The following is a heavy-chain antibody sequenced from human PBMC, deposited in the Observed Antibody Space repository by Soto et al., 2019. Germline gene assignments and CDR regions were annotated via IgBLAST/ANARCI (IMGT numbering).Heavy chain of an antibody. J-gene: IGHJ4*02. V-gene: IGHV1-8*01. D-gene: IGHD6-25*01. CDR3: ARRKERSGPNYFDY. Sequence: HVQLVQSGAEVKRPGASLKVSCQASGYTFTTYDINWVRQAPGQGLEWMGWMNPYTGKAGYAQKLQGRVTMTRDNAISTAYMELSSLRSEDTAVYYCARRKERSGPNYFDYWGMGTLVTVSS. CDR2: MNPYTGKA. CDR1: GYTFTTYD.